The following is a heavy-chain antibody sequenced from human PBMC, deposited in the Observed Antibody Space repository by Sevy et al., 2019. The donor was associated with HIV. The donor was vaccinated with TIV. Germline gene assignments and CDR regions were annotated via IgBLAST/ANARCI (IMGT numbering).Heavy chain of an antibody. CDR1: GFTFSSYW. D-gene: IGHD5-18*01. CDR3: ARDGRYSYGYRFAY. CDR2: IKQDGSEK. J-gene: IGHJ4*02. V-gene: IGHV3-7*01. Sequence: GGSLILSCAASGFTFSSYWMSWVRQAPGKGLEWVANIKQDGSEKYYVDSVKGRFTISRDNAKNSLYLQMNSLRAEDTAVYYCARDGRYSYGYRFAYWGQGTLVTVSS.